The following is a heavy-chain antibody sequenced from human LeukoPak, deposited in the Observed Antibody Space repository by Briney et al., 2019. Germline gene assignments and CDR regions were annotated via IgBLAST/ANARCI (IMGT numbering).Heavy chain of an antibody. CDR2: ISSSGTTI. V-gene: IGHV3-48*03. Sequence: GGSLRLSCAASGFTFSSYEMNWVGQAPGKGLDWVSYISSSGTTIYYPDSVKGRFTISRDNANNSLYLQMNSLRAEDTAVYYCARGGIPPDYWGQGTLVTVSS. J-gene: IGHJ4*02. D-gene: IGHD2-2*02. CDR3: ARGGIPPDY. CDR1: GFTFSSYE.